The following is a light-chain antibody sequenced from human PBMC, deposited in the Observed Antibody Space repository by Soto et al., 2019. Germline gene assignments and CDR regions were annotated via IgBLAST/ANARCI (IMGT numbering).Light chain of an antibody. CDR1: QSISNW. CDR2: MAS. Sequence: DIRMTQSPSTLSASVGDRVTITCRASQSISNWLAWYQQTPGKAPKLLLYMASSLESGVPSRFSGSGSGTEFTLTIRSLQPDDSATYYCQQYDTYPLTFGGGTKLDIK. V-gene: IGKV1-5*03. CDR3: QQYDTYPLT. J-gene: IGKJ4*01.